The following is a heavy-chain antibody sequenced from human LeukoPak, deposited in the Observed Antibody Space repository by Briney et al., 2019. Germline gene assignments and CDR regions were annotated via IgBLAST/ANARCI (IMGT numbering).Heavy chain of an antibody. V-gene: IGHV3-30*02. CDR1: GFTFSSYG. J-gene: IGHJ4*02. Sequence: GGSLRLSCAASGFTFSSYGMHWVRQAPGKGLEWVAFIRYDGSNKYYADSVKGRFTISRDNSKNTLYLQMNSLRAEDTAVYYCAKDILEPGEPIRLDYWGQGTLVTVSS. D-gene: IGHD3-10*01. CDR2: IRYDGSNK. CDR3: AKDILEPGEPIRLDY.